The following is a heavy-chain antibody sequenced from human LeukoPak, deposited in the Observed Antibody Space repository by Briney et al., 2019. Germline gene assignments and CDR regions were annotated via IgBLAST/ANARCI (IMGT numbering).Heavy chain of an antibody. CDR3: ARVAGGDWYYFDF. J-gene: IGHJ4*02. CDR1: GYTFTAYY. CDR2: INLNSGGT. V-gene: IGHV1-2*02. D-gene: IGHD2-21*02. Sequence: ASVKVSCKASGYTFTAYYMHWVRQAPRQGLEWMGWINLNSGGTNYAQKFQGRVTMTRGTSISAAYMDLSRLGSDDTAVYYCARVAGGDWYYFDFWGQGTLVTVSS.